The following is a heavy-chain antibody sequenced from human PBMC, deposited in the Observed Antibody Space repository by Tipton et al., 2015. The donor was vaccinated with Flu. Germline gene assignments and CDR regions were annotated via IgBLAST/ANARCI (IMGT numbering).Heavy chain of an antibody. CDR2: INDSGST. V-gene: IGHV4-61*09. Sequence: TLSLTCTVSGVSISDGTYYWTWIRLPAGKGLEWIGEINDSGSTNYNPSLKSRVTISVDTSKNQFSLKLSSVTAADTAVYYCARGLYGSGSYQWRYFDSWGQGTLVTVSS. J-gene: IGHJ4*02. CDR1: GVSISDGTYY. D-gene: IGHD3-10*01. CDR3: ARGLYGSGSYQWRYFDS.